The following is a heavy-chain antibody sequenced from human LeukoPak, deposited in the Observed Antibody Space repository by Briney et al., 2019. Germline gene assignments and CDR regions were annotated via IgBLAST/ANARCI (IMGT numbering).Heavy chain of an antibody. D-gene: IGHD5-12*01. Sequence: GGSLRLSCAASGFTVSSNYMSWVRQAPGKGLEWVSVIYSGGSTYYADSVKGRFTISRDNSKNTLYLQMNSLRAEDTAVYYCARDRGGYDGYYFDYWGQGTLVTVSS. CDR1: GFTVSSNY. CDR3: ARDRGGYDGYYFDY. J-gene: IGHJ4*02. CDR2: IYSGGST. V-gene: IGHV3-53*01.